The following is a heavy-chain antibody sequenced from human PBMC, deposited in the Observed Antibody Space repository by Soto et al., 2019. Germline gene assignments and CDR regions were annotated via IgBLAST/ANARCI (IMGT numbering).Heavy chain of an antibody. V-gene: IGHV5-51*01. CDR2: IYPGDSDT. CDR1: GYSFTSYW. D-gene: IGHD4-4*01. CDR3: ARLSPTSYSNYVLTRPADY. Sequence: LGESLKISCKGSGYSFTSYWIGWVRQMPGKGLEWMGIIYPGDSDTRYSPSFQGQVTISADKSISTAYLQWSSLKASDTAMYYCARLSPTSYSNYVLTRPADYWGQGTLVTVSS. J-gene: IGHJ4*02.